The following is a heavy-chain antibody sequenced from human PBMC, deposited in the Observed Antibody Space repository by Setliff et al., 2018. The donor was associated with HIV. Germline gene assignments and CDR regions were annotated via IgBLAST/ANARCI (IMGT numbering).Heavy chain of an antibody. CDR1: GGSFSGYY. D-gene: IGHD6-25*01. CDR3: ARLSRIAAVYFQH. J-gene: IGHJ1*01. CDR2: INHSGST. V-gene: IGHV4-34*01. Sequence: SETLSLTCAVYGGSFSGYYWSWIRQPPGKGLEWIGEINHSGSTNYNPSLKSRVSISVDTSKNQFSLKLSSVTAADTAVYYCARLSRIAAVYFQHWGQGTLVIVSS.